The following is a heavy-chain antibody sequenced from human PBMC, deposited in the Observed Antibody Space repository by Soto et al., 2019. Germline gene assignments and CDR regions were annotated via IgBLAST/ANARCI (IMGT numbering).Heavy chain of an antibody. CDR3: VKGGWYGSSSPSDR. J-gene: IGHJ5*02. V-gene: IGHV3-30*18. CDR1: GFTLSRQD. CDR2: LSHDGIAQ. Sequence: QEQLVESGGDVVQPGGSLRLSCAASGFTLSRQDIHWVRQAPGKGLEWVAVLSHDGIAQYYADSVKGRFTISRDNSKNTLYLQMNSLRVEDTALYYCVKGGWYGSSSPSDRWGQGTLVTVSS. D-gene: IGHD6-6*01.